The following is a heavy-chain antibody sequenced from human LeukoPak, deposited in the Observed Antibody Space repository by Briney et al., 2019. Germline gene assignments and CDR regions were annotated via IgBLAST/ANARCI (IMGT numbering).Heavy chain of an antibody. V-gene: IGHV3-53*01. CDR2: IYSGGSS. D-gene: IGHD1-26*01. CDR1: GFTVSSNY. J-gene: IGHJ4*02. CDR3: ARGGRSSGGYLYNFDY. Sequence: GGSLRVSCAASGFTVSSNYMSWVRQAPGKGLEWVSVIYSGGSSYYADSVKGRFTLSRDNSKNTLYLQMNSLRAEDTAVYYCARGGRSSGGYLYNFDYWGQGTLVTVSS.